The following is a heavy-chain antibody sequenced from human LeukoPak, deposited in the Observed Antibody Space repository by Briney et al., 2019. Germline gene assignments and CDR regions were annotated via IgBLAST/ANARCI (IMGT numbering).Heavy chain of an antibody. J-gene: IGHJ4*02. D-gene: IGHD4-11*01. V-gene: IGHV3-64D*06. CDR3: VRGSDNYLFDY. Sequence: GGSLRLSCSVFGFTFSSYTMHWVRQTPGKGLEFISTISGDERYTNYADSVKGRFTISRDNSRDTLYLQMSSLRIDDTAVYYCVRGSDNYLFDYWGQGTLVTVAS. CDR2: ISGDERYT. CDR1: GFTFSSYT.